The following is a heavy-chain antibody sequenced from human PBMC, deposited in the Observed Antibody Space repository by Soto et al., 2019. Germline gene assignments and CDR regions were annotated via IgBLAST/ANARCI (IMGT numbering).Heavy chain of an antibody. D-gene: IGHD1-26*01. J-gene: IGHJ6*02. CDR2: IYYSGST. V-gene: IGHV4-39*01. CDR1: GGSISSTSYY. CDR3: ARAKALELYFYYYGMDV. Sequence: SETLSLTCTVSGGSISSTSYYWGWIRQPPGKGLEWIGSIYYSGSTYYNPSLKSRVTISVDTSKNQFSLKLSSVTAADTAVYYCARAKALELYFYYYGMDVWGQGTTVTVSS.